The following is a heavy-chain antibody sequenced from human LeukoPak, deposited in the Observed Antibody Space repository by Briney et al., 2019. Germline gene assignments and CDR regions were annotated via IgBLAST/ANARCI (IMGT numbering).Heavy chain of an antibody. CDR1: GFTFSTFG. D-gene: IGHD3-10*02. CDR3: AELGITMIGGV. CDR2: ISYDASNK. Sequence: GGSLRLSCAASGFTFSTFGMHWVRHAPGKGLEGVAVISYDASNKYYADSVKGRLTIHRDNAKNSLYLQMSSLRAEDTAVYYCAELGITMIGGVWGKGTTVTISS. V-gene: IGHV3-30*18. J-gene: IGHJ6*04.